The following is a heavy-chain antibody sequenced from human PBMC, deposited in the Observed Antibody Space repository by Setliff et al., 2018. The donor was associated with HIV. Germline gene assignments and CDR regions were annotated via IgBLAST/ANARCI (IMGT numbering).Heavy chain of an antibody. V-gene: IGHV1-2*02. D-gene: IGHD1-1*01. CDR2: INPKIGGR. CDR1: GYTFTDYD. CDR3: ARAGATTGRPTDGFDF. Sequence: ASVKVSCKTSGYTFTDYDMHWVRQAPGQGLEWMGWINPKIGGRDYAQRFRGKVTMTRDTSITTAYLELTGLRSDDTAVYYCARAGATTGRPTDGFDFLGQGTLVTVSS. J-gene: IGHJ3*01.